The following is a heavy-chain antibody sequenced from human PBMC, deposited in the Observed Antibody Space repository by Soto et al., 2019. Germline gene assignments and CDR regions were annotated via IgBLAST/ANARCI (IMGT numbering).Heavy chain of an antibody. J-gene: IGHJ5*02. Sequence: ASVKVSSKVSGYTLTELSMHWVRQVPGKGLEWMGGFDPEDGETIYAQKFQGRVTMTEDTSTDTAYMELSSLRSEDTAVYYCATPQTGRRDWFDPWGQGTLVTVSS. CDR3: ATPQTGRRDWFDP. V-gene: IGHV1-24*01. CDR1: GYTLTELS. CDR2: FDPEDGET. D-gene: IGHD1-1*01.